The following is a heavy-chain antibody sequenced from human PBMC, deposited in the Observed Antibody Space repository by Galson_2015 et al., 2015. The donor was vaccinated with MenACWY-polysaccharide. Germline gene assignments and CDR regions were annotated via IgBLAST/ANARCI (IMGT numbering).Heavy chain of an antibody. CDR3: ARDGCSSTNCHDYYNYYMDV. V-gene: IGHV3-30*04. CDR1: GTSFRSYA. CDR2: VSYDGNSQ. J-gene: IGHJ6*03. Sequence: SLRLSCAVSGTSFRSYAMHWVRQAPGKGLEWVAVVSYDGNSQKYAEAVEGRFTISRDNSKKTVYLQMNSLRPEDTAIYSCARDGCSSTNCHDYYNYYMDVWGRGTTVIVSS. D-gene: IGHD2-2*01.